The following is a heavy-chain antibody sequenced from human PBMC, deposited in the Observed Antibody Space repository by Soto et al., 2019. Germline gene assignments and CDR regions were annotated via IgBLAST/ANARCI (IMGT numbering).Heavy chain of an antibody. Sequence: SGPTLVNPTKTLTLTCTFSGFSLSTSGVGVGWIRQPPGKALEWLALIYWDDDKRYSPSLKSRLTITKDTSKNQVVLTMTNMDPVDTATYYCAHRRMTTVTTHNAHPFDYWGQRPLVTVSS. CDR1: GFSLSTSGVG. CDR3: AHRRMTTVTTHNAHPFDY. CDR2: IYWDDDK. D-gene: IGHD4-17*01. J-gene: IGHJ4*02. V-gene: IGHV2-5*02.